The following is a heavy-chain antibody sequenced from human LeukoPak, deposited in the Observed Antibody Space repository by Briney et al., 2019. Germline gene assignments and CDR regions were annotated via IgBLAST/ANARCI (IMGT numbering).Heavy chain of an antibody. CDR3: TRPGAFTIAWDY. J-gene: IGHJ4*02. Sequence: PGGSLRLSCAASGFTFSNAWMSWVRQAPGKGLEWVGRIKSKTDGGTTDYAAPVKGRFTISRDDSKNTLYLQMNSLKTEDTAVYYCTRPGAFTIAWDYWGQGTLVTVSS. V-gene: IGHV3-15*01. CDR1: GFTFSNAW. D-gene: IGHD3-3*01. CDR2: IKSKTDGGTT.